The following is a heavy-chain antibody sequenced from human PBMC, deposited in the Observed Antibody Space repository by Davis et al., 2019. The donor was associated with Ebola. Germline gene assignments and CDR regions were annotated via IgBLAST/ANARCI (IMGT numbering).Heavy chain of an antibody. Sequence: PGGSLRPSCAVPGFSLTTEYMSWVRQPPGKGLEWVAIIHNNDKTHYADSVKGRFSISREISKNTAYLQMNSLRADDTAMYYCASFIFGGQGTMVTVSS. D-gene: IGHD3-9*01. CDR2: IHNNDKT. CDR3: ASFIF. V-gene: IGHV3-53*01. CDR1: GFSLTTEY. J-gene: IGHJ3*01.